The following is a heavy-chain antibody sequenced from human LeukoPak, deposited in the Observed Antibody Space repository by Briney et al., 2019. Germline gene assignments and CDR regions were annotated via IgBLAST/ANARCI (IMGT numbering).Heavy chain of an antibody. D-gene: IGHD3-22*01. CDR1: GYTFTSYG. J-gene: IGHJ4*02. Sequence: ASVKVSCKASGYTFTSYGISWVRQAPGQGLEWMGGISAYNGNTNYAQKLQGRVTMTTDTPTSTAYMELRSLRSDDTAVYYCARVRGYYDSSGPRDYWGQGTLVTVSS. V-gene: IGHV1-18*01. CDR2: ISAYNGNT. CDR3: ARVRGYYDSSGPRDY.